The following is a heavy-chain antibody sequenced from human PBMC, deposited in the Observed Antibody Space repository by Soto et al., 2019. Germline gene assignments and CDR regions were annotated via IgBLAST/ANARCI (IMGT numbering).Heavy chain of an antibody. CDR2: IHYSGST. V-gene: IGHV4-39*01. Sequence: KPSETLSLTCTVSGGSIGSSDYYWGWIRQTPGKGLEWIGSIHYSGSTFYNPSLESRVSMSIGTSKNQFSLRLTSVTAADTAVYFCARHPPKNPFDSWGQGTLVTVSS. CDR3: ARHPPKNPFDS. CDR1: GGSIGSSDYY. J-gene: IGHJ4*02.